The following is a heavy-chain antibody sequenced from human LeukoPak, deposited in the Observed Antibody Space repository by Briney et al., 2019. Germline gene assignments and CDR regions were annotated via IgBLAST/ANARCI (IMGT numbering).Heavy chain of an antibody. CDR1: GGTFSSYA. CDR2: IIPIFGIA. CDR3: AGETFAITMVRGVILHY. V-gene: IGHV1-69*10. J-gene: IGHJ4*02. Sequence: SVKVSCKASGGTFSSYAISWVRQAPGQGLEGMGGIIPIFGIANYAQKFQGRVTITADKSTSTAYMELSSLRSEDTAVYYCAGETFAITMVRGVILHYWGQGTLVTVSS. D-gene: IGHD3-10*01.